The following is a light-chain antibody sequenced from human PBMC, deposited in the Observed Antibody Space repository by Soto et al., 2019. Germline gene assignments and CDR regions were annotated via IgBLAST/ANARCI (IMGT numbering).Light chain of an antibody. Sequence: QSVLTQPASVSGSPGQSITICCTGTSSDVGGYNYVSWYQQHPGKAPKFIIYDVSNRPSGVSNRFSGSKSGNTASLTISGLQAEDEADYYCSSYTTSNTRQIVFGTGTKVTVL. CDR1: SSDVGGYNY. J-gene: IGLJ1*01. CDR2: DVS. V-gene: IGLV2-14*01. CDR3: SSYTTSNTRQIV.